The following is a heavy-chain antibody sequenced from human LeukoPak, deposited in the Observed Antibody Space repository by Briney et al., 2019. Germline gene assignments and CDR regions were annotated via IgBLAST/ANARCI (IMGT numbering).Heavy chain of an antibody. V-gene: IGHV1-2*06. J-gene: IGHJ5*02. Sequence: ASVKVSCKASGYTFTGYYMHWVRQAPGQGLEWMGRINPNSGGTNYAQKFQGRVTMTRDTSISTAYMELSRLRSDDTAVYYCARVGGWYDNWFDPWGPGTLVTVSS. D-gene: IGHD6-19*01. CDR1: GYTFTGYY. CDR2: INPNSGGT. CDR3: ARVGGWYDNWFDP.